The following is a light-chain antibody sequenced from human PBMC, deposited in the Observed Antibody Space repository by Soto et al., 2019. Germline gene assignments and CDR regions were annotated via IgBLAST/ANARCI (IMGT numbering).Light chain of an antibody. CDR1: SSDVGRY. V-gene: IGLV2-14*01. CDR2: EVS. J-gene: IGLJ2*01. Sequence: QPVLTQPASVSGSPGQSIIISCTGTSSDVGRYVSWYQQHSGKAPKLMIYEVSNRPSGVSIRFSGSKSGNTAALTISGLQAEDEADYYCSSDTSSSTLVFGGGTKLTVL. CDR3: SSDTSSSTLV.